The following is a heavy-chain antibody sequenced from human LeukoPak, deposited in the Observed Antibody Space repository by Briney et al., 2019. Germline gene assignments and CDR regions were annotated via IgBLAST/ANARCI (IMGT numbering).Heavy chain of an antibody. Sequence: GGSLRLSCAASGFTFTSSYMSWVRQASGKGLECVSVIYSGGNAFFADSVKDRFTVSRDDSKNTLYLQMNSLRAEDTAVYYCARRSYFDDSGHFDYWGQGALVTVSS. CDR1: GFTFTSSY. CDR2: IYSGGNA. CDR3: ARRSYFDDSGHFDY. V-gene: IGHV3-53*01. D-gene: IGHD3-22*01. J-gene: IGHJ4*02.